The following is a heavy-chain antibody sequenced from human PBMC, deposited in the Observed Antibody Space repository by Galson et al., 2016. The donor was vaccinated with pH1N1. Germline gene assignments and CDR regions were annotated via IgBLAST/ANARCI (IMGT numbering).Heavy chain of an antibody. CDR1: GYTFTAKY. CDR2: LNPDSGDT. Sequence: SVKVSCKASGYTFTAKYLHWVRQAPGQGLEWMGRLNPDSGDTGYTQKFQGRVTMTSDTSVTTAYMELTSVTYDDTAVYFCATSVEGSDSYYFDYWGQGTLVTVSS. CDR3: ATSVEGSDSYYFDY. J-gene: IGHJ4*02. D-gene: IGHD3-10*01. V-gene: IGHV1-2*06.